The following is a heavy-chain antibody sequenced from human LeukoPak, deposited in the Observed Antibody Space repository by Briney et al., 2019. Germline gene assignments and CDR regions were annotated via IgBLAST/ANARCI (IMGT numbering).Heavy chain of an antibody. CDR3: AREGDGSGSYPYYFDY. Sequence: PGRSLRLSCAASGFTFSSYAMHWVRQAPGKGLEWVAVISYDGSNKYYADSVKGRFTISRDNSKNTLYLQMSSLRAEDTAVYYCAREGDGSGSYPYYFDYWGQGTLVTVSS. V-gene: IGHV3-30-3*01. J-gene: IGHJ4*02. D-gene: IGHD3-10*01. CDR1: GFTFSSYA. CDR2: ISYDGSNK.